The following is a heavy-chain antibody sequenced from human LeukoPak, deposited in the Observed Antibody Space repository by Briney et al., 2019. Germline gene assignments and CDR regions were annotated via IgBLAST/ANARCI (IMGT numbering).Heavy chain of an antibody. CDR1: GFTFSSYE. V-gene: IGHV3-48*03. CDR2: ISSSGSTI. Sequence: QSGGSLRLSCAASGFTFSSYEMNWVRQAPGKGLEGVSYISSSGSTIYYADSVKGRFTISRDNAKNSLYLQMNSLRAEDTAVYYCARDAVAGRYESRINYFDYWGQGTLVTVSS. J-gene: IGHJ4*02. D-gene: IGHD6-19*01. CDR3: ARDAVAGRYESRINYFDY.